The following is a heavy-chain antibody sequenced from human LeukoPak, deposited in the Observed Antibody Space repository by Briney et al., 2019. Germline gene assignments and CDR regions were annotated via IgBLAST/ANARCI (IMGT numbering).Heavy chain of an antibody. V-gene: IGHV3-74*01. J-gene: IGHJ3*02. CDR3: ATWPDYYDSSGSVDAFDI. Sequence: GGSLRLSCAASGFTFSSYWMHWVRQAPGKGLVWVSRINSDGSSTSYADSVKGRFTISRDNARNTLYLQMNSLRAEDTAVYYCATWPDYYDSSGSVDAFDIWGQGTMVTVSS. CDR2: INSDGSST. CDR1: GFTFSSYW. D-gene: IGHD3-22*01.